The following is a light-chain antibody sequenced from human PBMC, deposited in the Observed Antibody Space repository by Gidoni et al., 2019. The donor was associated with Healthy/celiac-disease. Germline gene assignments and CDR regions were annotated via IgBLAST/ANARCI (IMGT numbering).Light chain of an antibody. CDR3: NSRDSSGNHVV. J-gene: IGLJ2*01. V-gene: IGLV3-19*01. Sequence: SSELTQDPAVSVALGQTVRITCQGDSLRSYYASRYQQKPGQAPVLVIYGKNNRPSGTPDRFSGSSSGNTGSLTITGAQAEDEADYYCNSRDSSGNHVVFGGGTKLPVL. CDR1: SLRSYY. CDR2: GKN.